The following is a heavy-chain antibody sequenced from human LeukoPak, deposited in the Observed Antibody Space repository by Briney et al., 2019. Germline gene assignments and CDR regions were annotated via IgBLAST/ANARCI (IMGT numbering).Heavy chain of an antibody. CDR1: GFTFSSYG. CDR3: AKGVGEIGRWGAFDI. D-gene: IGHD1-26*01. CDR2: ISYDGSDK. J-gene: IGHJ3*02. V-gene: IGHV3-30*18. Sequence: GGSLRLSCAGSGFTFSSYGMHWVRQAPGKGLEWVAVISYDGSDKYYADSMKGRFTISRDNSKNTLYLQMNSLRAEDTAVYYCAKGVGEIGRWGAFDIWGQGTMVTVSS.